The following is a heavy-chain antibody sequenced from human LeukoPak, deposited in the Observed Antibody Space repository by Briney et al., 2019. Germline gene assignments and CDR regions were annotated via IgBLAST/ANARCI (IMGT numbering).Heavy chain of an antibody. CDR3: TRDSSAAPHSY. D-gene: IGHD2-15*01. V-gene: IGHV3-7*01. CDR2: IKEEGSEK. Sequence: PGGSLRLSCAAPGFTFSGYLMSWVRQAPGKGLEWVANIKEEGSEKYYVDSVKGRFIISRDNAKNSLYLQMNSLRAEDTAVYYCTRDSSAAPHSYWGQGTLVTVFS. CDR1: GFTFSGYL. J-gene: IGHJ4*02.